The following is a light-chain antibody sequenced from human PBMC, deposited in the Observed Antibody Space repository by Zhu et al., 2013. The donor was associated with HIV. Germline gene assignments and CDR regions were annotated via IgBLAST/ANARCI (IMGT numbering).Light chain of an antibody. CDR3: QQYGSSPLT. V-gene: IGKV3-20*01. J-gene: IGKJ4*01. CDR2: GAS. Sequence: IMMTQFPDTMYMSPGERVTLSCRASQSISVNLAWYQQKPGQAPRLLIYGASSRASGIPDRFSGSGSGTDFTLSISRLESEDFAVYYCQQYGSSPLTFGGGTTVESK. CDR1: QSISVN.